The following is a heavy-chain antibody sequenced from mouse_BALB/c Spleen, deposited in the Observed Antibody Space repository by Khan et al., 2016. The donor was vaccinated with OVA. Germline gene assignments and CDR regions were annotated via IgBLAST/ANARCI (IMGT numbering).Heavy chain of an antibody. Sequence: IQFVQSGPELVRPWPLVKLTCKVSGFTIKDYYMHWVKQRPEQGLVWIGRIDPESGKTIYDPNIQSKASIKSDTSSSTVYLHLSSLTSEDTAVYYCARDDFSPWFAYWGQGTPVTVSA. V-gene: IGHV14-1*02. CDR2: IDPESGKT. J-gene: IGHJ3*01. CDR1: GFTIKDYY. CDR3: ARDDFSPWFAY. D-gene: IGHD2-4*01.